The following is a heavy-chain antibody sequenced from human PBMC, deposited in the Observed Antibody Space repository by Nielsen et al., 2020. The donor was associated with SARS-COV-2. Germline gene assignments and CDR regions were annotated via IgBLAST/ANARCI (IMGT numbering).Heavy chain of an antibody. CDR2: IYYSGST. CDR3: ARVIPESITIFGVVTVNWFDP. V-gene: IGHV4-59*01. J-gene: IGHJ5*02. D-gene: IGHD3-3*01. CDR1: GGSISSYY. Sequence: SETLSLTCTVSGGSISSYYWSWIRQPPGKGLEWIGYIYYSGSTNYNPSLKSRVTISVDTSKNQFSLKLSSVTAADTAVYYCARVIPESITIFGVVTVNWFDPWGQGTLVTVSS.